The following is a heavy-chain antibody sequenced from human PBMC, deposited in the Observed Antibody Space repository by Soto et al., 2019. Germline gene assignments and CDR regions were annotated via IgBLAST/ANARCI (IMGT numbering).Heavy chain of an antibody. CDR3: AKDWTHFDY. V-gene: IGHV3-23*01. D-gene: IGHD3-3*01. J-gene: IGHJ4*02. Sequence: EVQLLESGGNLVQPGGSLRLSCAPSGFIFSNYAMSWVRQAPGKGLAWVALIRGSQDNTYYADSVRGRFTISRDDAKSTLSLQMNSLTAEDTAVYYCAKDWTHFDYWGQGTLVTVSS. CDR2: IRGSQDNT. CDR1: GFIFSNYA.